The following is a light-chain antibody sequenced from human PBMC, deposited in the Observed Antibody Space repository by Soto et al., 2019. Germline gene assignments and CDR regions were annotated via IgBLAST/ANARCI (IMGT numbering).Light chain of an antibody. CDR3: LQDYNYPWT. CDR2: AAS. J-gene: IGKJ1*01. CDR1: QGIRND. Sequence: AIQMTQSPSSLSASVGDIVTITCRASQGIRNDLGWYQQKPGKAPKLLIYAASSLQSGVPSRFSCSGSGTDFTLTISSLQPEDFATYYCLQDYNYPWTFGQGTKVDI. V-gene: IGKV1-6*01.